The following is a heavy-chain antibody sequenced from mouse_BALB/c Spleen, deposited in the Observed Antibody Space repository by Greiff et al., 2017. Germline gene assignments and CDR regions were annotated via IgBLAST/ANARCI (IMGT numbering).Heavy chain of an antibody. Sequence: EVHLVESGGGLVQPGGSLRLSCATSGFTFTDYYMSWVRQPPGKALEWLGFIRNKANGYTTEYSASVKGRFTISRDNSQSILYLQMNTLRAEDSATYYCARDMGGNYGRYAMDYWGQGTSVTVSS. V-gene: IGHV7-3*02. D-gene: IGHD2-1*01. CDR2: IRNKANGYTT. J-gene: IGHJ4*01. CDR1: GFTFTDYY. CDR3: ARDMGGNYGRYAMDY.